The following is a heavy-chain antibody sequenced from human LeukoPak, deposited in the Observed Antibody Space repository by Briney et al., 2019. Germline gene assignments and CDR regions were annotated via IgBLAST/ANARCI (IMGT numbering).Heavy chain of an antibody. V-gene: IGHV3-21*01. CDR2: ISSSGGYI. J-gene: IGHJ4*02. D-gene: IGHD5-18*01. CDR3: ARDYGDTAMVFDY. CDR1: GFSIKSYS. Sequence: GGSLRLSCAASGFSIKSYSMTWVRQAPGKGLEWVATISSSGGYIYYADSVKGRFTISRDNSKNTLYLQMNSLRAEDTAVYYCARDYGDTAMVFDYWGQGTLVTVSS.